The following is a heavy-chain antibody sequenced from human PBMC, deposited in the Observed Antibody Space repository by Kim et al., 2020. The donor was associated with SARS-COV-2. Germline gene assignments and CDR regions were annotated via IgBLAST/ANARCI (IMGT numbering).Heavy chain of an antibody. Sequence: TIYAQQFQCRVTMTEDTSTDTAYMELSSLRSEYTAVYYCASGSYGDYFDYWGQGTLVTVSS. D-gene: IGHD4-17*01. CDR3: ASGSYGDYFDY. V-gene: IGHV1-24*01. CDR2: T. J-gene: IGHJ4*02.